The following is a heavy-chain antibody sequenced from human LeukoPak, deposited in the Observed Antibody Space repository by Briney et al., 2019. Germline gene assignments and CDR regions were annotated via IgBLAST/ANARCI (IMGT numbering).Heavy chain of an antibody. CDR1: GYTFTSYG. Sequence: GASVKVSCKASGYTFTSYGISWVRQAPGQGLEWMGWISAYNGNTNYAQKLQGRVTMTTDTSTSTAYMELRSLRSDDTAVYYCARDPYSSGWYGVQQGASFDPWGQGTLVTVSS. CDR2: ISAYNGNT. CDR3: ARDPYSSGWYGVQQGASFDP. D-gene: IGHD6-19*01. J-gene: IGHJ5*02. V-gene: IGHV1-18*01.